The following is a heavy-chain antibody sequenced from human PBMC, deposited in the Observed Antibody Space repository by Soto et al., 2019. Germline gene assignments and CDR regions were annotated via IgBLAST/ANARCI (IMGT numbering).Heavy chain of an antibody. V-gene: IGHV2-5*02. CDR2: IYWDDDK. J-gene: IGHJ4*02. CDR3: AHRVLRTVFGMVTTTAIYFDI. Sequence: QITLNESGPTQVKPRQTLTLTCTFSGFSPTTSGVGLGWIHHSPGKTPEWLALIYWDDDKRYSPSLKRRLTITKDTSKKQVVLTMADLDPADTATYYCAHRVLRTVFGMVTTTAIYFDIWGQGTPVAVSS. CDR1: GFSPTTSGVG. D-gene: IGHD3-3*01.